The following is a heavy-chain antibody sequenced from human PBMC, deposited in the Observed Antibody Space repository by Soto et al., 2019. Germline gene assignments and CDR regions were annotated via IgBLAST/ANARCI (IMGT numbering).Heavy chain of an antibody. CDR2: IYYRGST. Sequence: QVQLQESGPGLVKPSETLSLTCTVSGGSISSYYWSWIRQPPGKGLEWIGYIYYRGSTNYNPSLKSRVTISVDTSKHQFSLMLSSVTAADTAMYYCARFNWYFDLWGRGTLVTVSS. CDR3: ARFNWYFDL. CDR1: GGSISSYY. V-gene: IGHV4-59*01. J-gene: IGHJ2*01.